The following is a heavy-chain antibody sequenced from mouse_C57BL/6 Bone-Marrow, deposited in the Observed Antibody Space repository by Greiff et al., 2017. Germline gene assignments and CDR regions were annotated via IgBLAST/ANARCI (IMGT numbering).Heavy chain of an antibody. CDR2: IFPGSGGT. CDR3: ATEEYCGGSYWCFAV. D-gene: IGHD1-1*02. CDR1: GYTFTSYC. V-gene: IGHV1-75*01. J-gene: IGHJ1*03. Sequence: VQLQQPGPELVKPGASVKMSCKASGYTFTSYCMHWVKQRPGQGLEWIGWIFPGSGGTYYNEKFKGKATLTVDKSSSTAYMLLSSLTSEDSAVYYCATEEYCGGSYWCFAVWGKGTMVTVSS.